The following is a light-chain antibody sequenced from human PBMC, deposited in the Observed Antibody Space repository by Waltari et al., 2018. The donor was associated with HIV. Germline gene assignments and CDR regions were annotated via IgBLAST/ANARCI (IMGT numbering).Light chain of an antibody. CDR2: AAS. J-gene: IGKJ5*01. CDR1: QTVTANF. CDR3: QQYGNLPIT. V-gene: IGKV3-20*01. Sequence: EIVLTQSPGTLTLSPGERATLSCWASQTVTANFIAWYQQRPGQPPRLLFYAASNRATVIPDRFSGSGSATDFTLTISLLEPGDFAVYYCQQYGNLPITFGQGTRLDIK.